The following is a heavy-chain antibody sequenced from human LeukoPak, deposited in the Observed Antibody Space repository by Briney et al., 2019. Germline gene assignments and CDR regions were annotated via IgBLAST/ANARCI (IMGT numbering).Heavy chain of an antibody. CDR2: INTNTGNP. CDR1: GYTFTGYY. D-gene: IGHD6-13*01. Sequence: ASVKVSCKASGYTFTGYYMHWVRQAPGQGLEWMGWINTNTGNPTYAQGFTGRFVFSLDTSVSTAYLQISSLKAEDTAVYYCAISRAIKGLTAGAFDIWGQGTMVTVSS. CDR3: AISRAIKGLTAGAFDI. J-gene: IGHJ3*02. V-gene: IGHV7-4-1*02.